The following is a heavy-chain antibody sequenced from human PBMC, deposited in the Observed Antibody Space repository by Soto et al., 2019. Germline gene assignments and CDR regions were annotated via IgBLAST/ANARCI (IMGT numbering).Heavy chain of an antibody. D-gene: IGHD5-12*01. Sequence: LSLTCTVSGGSISSSSYYWGWLRQPPGKGLEWIGSIFYSGSTYYNPSLKSRVTISVDTSKNQFSLKLSSVTAADTAVYYCAMLGDGYNYYYYGMDVWGQWTTVTVSS. J-gene: IGHJ6*02. CDR1: GGSISSSSYY. CDR3: AMLGDGYNYYYYGMDV. V-gene: IGHV4-39*01. CDR2: IFYSGST.